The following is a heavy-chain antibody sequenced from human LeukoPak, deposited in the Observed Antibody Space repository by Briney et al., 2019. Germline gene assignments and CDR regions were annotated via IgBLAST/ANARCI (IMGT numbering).Heavy chain of an antibody. Sequence: SVKVSCKASGGTFRSAAMSWVRQAPGQGLEWVGLIILMFGTTTYAQKFQGRVTVTADESTRTVYMEMNRLTSDDTAIYYCTRDEHKGSATFNYWGQGTLVIVSS. CDR1: GGTFRSAA. V-gene: IGHV1-69*01. CDR3: TRDEHKGSATFNY. J-gene: IGHJ4*02. CDR2: IILMFGTT. D-gene: IGHD3-10*01.